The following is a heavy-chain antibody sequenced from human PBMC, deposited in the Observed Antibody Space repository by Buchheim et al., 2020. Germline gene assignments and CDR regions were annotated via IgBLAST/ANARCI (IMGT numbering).Heavy chain of an antibody. CDR1: GFTFSSYE. V-gene: IGHV3-48*03. CDR3: AREKIAARSYYYYGMDV. D-gene: IGHD6-6*01. Sequence: EVQLVESGGGLVQPGGSLRLSCAASGFTFSSYEMNWVRQAPGKGLEWVSYISSSGRTIYYADSVKGRFTISRDNAKNSLYLQMNSLRAEDTAVYYCAREKIAARSYYYYGMDVWGQGTT. J-gene: IGHJ6*02. CDR2: ISSSGRTI.